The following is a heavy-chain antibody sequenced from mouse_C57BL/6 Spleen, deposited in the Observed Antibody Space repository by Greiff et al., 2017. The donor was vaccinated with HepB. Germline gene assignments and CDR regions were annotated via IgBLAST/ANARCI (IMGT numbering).Heavy chain of an antibody. V-gene: IGHV1-4*01. CDR2: INPSSGYT. CDR1: GYTFTSYT. Sequence: QVQLKESGAELARPGASVKMSCKASGYTFTSYTMHWVKQRPGQGLEWIGYINPSSGYTKYNQKFKDKATLTADKSSSTAYMQLSSLTSEDSAVYYCARYPNWEYAMDYWGQGTSVTVSS. J-gene: IGHJ4*01. CDR3: ARYPNWEYAMDY. D-gene: IGHD4-1*01.